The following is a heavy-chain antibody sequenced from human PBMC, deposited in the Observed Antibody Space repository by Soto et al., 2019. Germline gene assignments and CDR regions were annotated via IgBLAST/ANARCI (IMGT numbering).Heavy chain of an antibody. Sequence: SAKVSCKASGGSFRSYAISWVRQDHGQGLEWMGGIIPIFGTANYAQKFQGRVTITADESTSTAYMELSSLRSEDTAVYYCARLYYGSGSHTTYYYYYGMDVWGQGTTVTVSS. J-gene: IGHJ6*02. CDR3: ARLYYGSGSHTTYYYYYGMDV. CDR2: IIPIFGTA. V-gene: IGHV1-69*13. CDR1: GGSFRSYA. D-gene: IGHD3-10*01.